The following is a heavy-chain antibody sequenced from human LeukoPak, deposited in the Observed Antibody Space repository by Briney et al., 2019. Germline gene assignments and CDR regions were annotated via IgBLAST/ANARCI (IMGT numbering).Heavy chain of an antibody. D-gene: IGHD3-22*01. J-gene: IGHJ4*02. V-gene: IGHV3-30*02. Sequence: GGSLRLSCAASGFTFSNYGMHWVRQAPGKGLEWVAFIRYDGSNEHYPDSVKGRFTISRDNSKNTLYLQMNSLRAEDTAVYYCAKDLTYDSTGSDYWGQGIVVTVSS. CDR1: GFTFSNYG. CDR3: AKDLTYDSTGSDY. CDR2: IRYDGSNE.